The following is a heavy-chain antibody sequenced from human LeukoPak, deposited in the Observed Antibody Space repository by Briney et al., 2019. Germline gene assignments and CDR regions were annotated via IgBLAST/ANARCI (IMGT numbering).Heavy chain of an antibody. CDR1: GFTFYDYT. J-gene: IGHJ5*02. D-gene: IGHD1-14*01. Sequence: GGSLRLSCAASGFTFYDYTMHWVRQAPGKGLEWVSLISWDGDNTYYADSVKGRFTISRDNSKNSLYLQMNSLRTEDTAFYYCAKGTGKSTLNWFDPWGQGTLVTVSS. V-gene: IGHV3-43*01. CDR2: ISWDGDNT. CDR3: AKGTGKSTLNWFDP.